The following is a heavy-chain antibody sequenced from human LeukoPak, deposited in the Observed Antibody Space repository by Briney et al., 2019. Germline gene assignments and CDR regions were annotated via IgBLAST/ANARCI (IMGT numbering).Heavy chain of an antibody. CDR2: SWSGGAHE. V-gene: IGHV3-23*01. Sequence: QAGGSLRLSCAASGFTFSKYALVWVRQAPGKGLEWVSASWSGGAHELYADAVKRRFTISRDNSKTTLYLQMNSLRAEDTAVYYCGRDPNGDYVGAFEFWGHGTTVIVSS. D-gene: IGHD4-17*01. CDR1: GFTFSKYA. CDR3: GRDPNGDYVGAFEF. J-gene: IGHJ3*01.